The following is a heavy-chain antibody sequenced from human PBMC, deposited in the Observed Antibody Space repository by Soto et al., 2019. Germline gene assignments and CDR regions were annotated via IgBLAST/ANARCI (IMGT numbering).Heavy chain of an antibody. J-gene: IGHJ4*02. D-gene: IGHD2-2*01. CDR1: GGSVSSGCYY. CDR3: ARTDRYQLSSFSDY. V-gene: IGHV4-61*01. Sequence: SETLSLTCTGSGGSVSSGCYYWSWIRQPPGKGLEWIGYIYYSGSTNYNPSLKSRVTISVDTSKNQFSLKLSSVTAADTAVYYCARTDRYQLSSFSDYWGQGTLVTVSS. CDR2: IYYSGST.